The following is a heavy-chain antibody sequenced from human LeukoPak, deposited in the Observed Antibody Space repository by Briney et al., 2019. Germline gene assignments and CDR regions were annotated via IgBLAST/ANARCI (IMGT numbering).Heavy chain of an antibody. CDR2: IGTSTSYI. D-gene: IGHD5-18*01. CDR1: GFTFSTYI. J-gene: IGHJ4*02. CDR3: ARADWDTAMIDY. Sequence: GGSLRLSCAASGFTFSTYIMNWVRQTPGKGLEWVSSIGTSTSYIYYADSVKGRFTISRDNAKNSLYLQMNSLRAEDTAVYYCARADWDTAMIDYWGQGTLVTVSS. V-gene: IGHV3-21*01.